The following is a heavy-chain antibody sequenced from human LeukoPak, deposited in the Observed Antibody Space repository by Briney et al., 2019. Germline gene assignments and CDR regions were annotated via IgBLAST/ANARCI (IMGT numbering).Heavy chain of an antibody. J-gene: IGHJ4*02. CDR2: INPNSGGT. CDR1: GYTFTGYY. Sequence: ASVKVSCKASGYTFTGYYMHWVRQAPGQGLEWMGWINPNSGGTNYAQKFQGRVTMTRDTSISTAYMELSRLRSDDTAVYYCARVAKPFYDSSAPRVDYFDYWGQGTLVTVSS. CDR3: ARVAKPFYDSSAPRVDYFDY. D-gene: IGHD3-22*01. V-gene: IGHV1-2*02.